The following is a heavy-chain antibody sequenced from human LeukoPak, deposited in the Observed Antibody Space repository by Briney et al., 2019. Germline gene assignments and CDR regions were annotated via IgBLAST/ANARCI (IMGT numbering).Heavy chain of an antibody. CDR2: ISAYNVKT. J-gene: IGHJ4*02. D-gene: IGHD3-10*01. V-gene: IGHV1-18*01. CDR3: ARVKEIFGSGSYLGDY. Sequence: ASVKVSCKASGYTFNIYYIIWVRQAPGQGLEWMGWISAYNVKTNYAQKLQGRVAMTTDTYTTTAYMELRSLRSDDTAVYYCARVKEIFGSGSYLGDYWGQGTLVTVSS. CDR1: GYTFNIYY.